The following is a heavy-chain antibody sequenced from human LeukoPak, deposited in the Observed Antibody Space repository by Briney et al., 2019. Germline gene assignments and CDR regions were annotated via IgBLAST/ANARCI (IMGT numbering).Heavy chain of an antibody. CDR1: GFTFSRHW. D-gene: IGHD6-19*01. Sequence: GGSLRLSCAASGFTFSRHWMTWVRQAPGKGLEWVANIKHDGSEKNYVDSVKGRFTISRDNAKNSLYLQMNSLRAEDTAVYYCAKDRSSGWYYFDYWGQGTLVTVSS. CDR2: IKHDGSEK. J-gene: IGHJ4*02. CDR3: AKDRSSGWYYFDY. V-gene: IGHV3-7*03.